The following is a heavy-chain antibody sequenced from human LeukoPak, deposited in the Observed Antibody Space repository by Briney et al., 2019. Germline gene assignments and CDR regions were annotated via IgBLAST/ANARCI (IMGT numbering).Heavy chain of an antibody. Sequence: PGGSLRLSCAASGFNFSSYRMNWVRQAPGKGLEWVSSISSSSSYIYYADSLKGRFTISRDNAKNSLYLQMNSLRAEDTAVYYCARDPSGWYAYYYYMDVWGKGTTVTVSS. J-gene: IGHJ6*03. V-gene: IGHV3-21*04. CDR2: ISSSSSYI. CDR1: GFNFSSYR. D-gene: IGHD6-19*01. CDR3: ARDPSGWYAYYYYMDV.